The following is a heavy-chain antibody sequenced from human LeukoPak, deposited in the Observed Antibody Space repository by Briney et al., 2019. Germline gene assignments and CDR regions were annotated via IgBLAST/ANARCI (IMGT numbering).Heavy chain of an antibody. CDR1: GGSISSSSYY. D-gene: IGHD2-2*01. V-gene: IGHV4-39*07. CDR3: AREVASYYFDY. Sequence: SETLSLTCTVSGGSISSSSYYWGWIRQPPGKGLEWIGSIYYSGSTYYNPSLKSRVTISVDKSKNQFSLKLSSVTAADTAVYYCAREVASYYFDYWGQGTLVTVSS. CDR2: IYYSGST. J-gene: IGHJ4*02.